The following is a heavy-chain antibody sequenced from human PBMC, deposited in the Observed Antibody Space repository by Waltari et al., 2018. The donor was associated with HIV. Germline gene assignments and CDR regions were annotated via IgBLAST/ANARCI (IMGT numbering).Heavy chain of an antibody. CDR3: VRDRLEGAFDI. D-gene: IGHD3-3*01. V-gene: IGHV1-2*02. CDR1: GYTFTGYY. CDR2: ISPNSGGT. J-gene: IGHJ3*02. Sequence: QVQLVQSGAEVKKPGASVKVSCKASGYTFTGYYMNWVRQAPGQGLEWMGWISPNSGGTNYAQKFQGRVAMTRDTSISTAYMDLSRLRSDDTAVYYCVRDRLEGAFDIWGQGTMVTVSS.